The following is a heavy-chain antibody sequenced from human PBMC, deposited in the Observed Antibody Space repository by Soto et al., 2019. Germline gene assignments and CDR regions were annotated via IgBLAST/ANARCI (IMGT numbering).Heavy chain of an antibody. D-gene: IGHD6-13*01. Sequence: QVQLQESGPGLVKPSQTLSLTCTVSGGSISSGGYHWSWIRQHPGKGLEWIGYIYYSGSTYYNPSLKSRVTISVDTSKNQFSLKLSSVTAADTAVYYCARDLRSSSWYDWFDPWGQGTLVTVSS. V-gene: IGHV4-31*03. CDR2: IYYSGST. J-gene: IGHJ5*02. CDR3: ARDLRSSSWYDWFDP. CDR1: GGSISSGGYH.